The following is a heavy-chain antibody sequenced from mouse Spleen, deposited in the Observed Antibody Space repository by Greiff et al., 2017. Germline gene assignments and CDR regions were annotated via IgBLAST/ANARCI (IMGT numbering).Heavy chain of an antibody. V-gene: IGHV1-50*01. Sequence: QVQLQQPGAELVKPGASVKLSCKASGYTFTSYWMQWVKQRPGQGLEWIGEIDPSDSYTNYNQKFKGKATLTVDTSSSTAYMQLSSLTSEDSAVYYCARPIYYYDGSYLYAMDYWGQGTSVTVSS. J-gene: IGHJ4*01. D-gene: IGHD1-1*01. CDR2: IDPSDSYT. CDR1: GYTFTSYW. CDR3: ARPIYYYDGSYLYAMDY.